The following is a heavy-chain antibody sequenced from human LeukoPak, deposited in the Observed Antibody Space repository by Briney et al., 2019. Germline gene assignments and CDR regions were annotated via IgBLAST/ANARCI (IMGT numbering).Heavy chain of an antibody. Sequence: QPGGSLRLSCAAFEFTYSSYAMTWVRQAPGKGLEWVSTISPSGAGTYYADSVKGRFTISRDNFKNTLYLQMNSLRAEDTAIHYCAKHFQSSGWFWDYWGQGTLVTVSS. CDR3: AKHFQSSGWFWDY. CDR1: EFTYSSYA. D-gene: IGHD6-19*01. CDR2: ISPSGAGT. V-gene: IGHV3-23*01. J-gene: IGHJ4*02.